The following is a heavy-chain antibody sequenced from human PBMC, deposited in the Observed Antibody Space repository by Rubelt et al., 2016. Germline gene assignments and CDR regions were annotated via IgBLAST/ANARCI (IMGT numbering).Heavy chain of an antibody. J-gene: IGHJ4*02. CDR3: ASGGGNFDY. Sequence: EVQLVESGGGLIQPGGSLRLSCAVSNFTVTSTYMSWVRQAPGKGLEWVSVMNHGGGIDYADSVEGRFNFSRENGKSSLSLQMNSLRAGDSAVYFCASGGGNFDYWGQGTLVTVSS. CDR2: MNHGGGI. V-gene: IGHV3-53*01. D-gene: IGHD1-14*01. CDR1: NFTVTSTY.